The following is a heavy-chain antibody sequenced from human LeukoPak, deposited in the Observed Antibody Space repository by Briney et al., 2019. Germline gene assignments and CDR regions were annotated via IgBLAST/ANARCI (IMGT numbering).Heavy chain of an antibody. Sequence: DPSETLSLTCTVSGYSISSGYYWGWIRQPPGKGLEWIGSIYHSGSTYYNPSLKSRVTISVDTSKNQFSLKLSSVTAADTAVYYCARGGPRWQPQRGSFDYWGQGTLVTVSS. J-gene: IGHJ4*02. D-gene: IGHD2-15*01. CDR2: IYHSGST. CDR3: ARGGPRWQPQRGSFDY. CDR1: GYSISSGYY. V-gene: IGHV4-38-2*02.